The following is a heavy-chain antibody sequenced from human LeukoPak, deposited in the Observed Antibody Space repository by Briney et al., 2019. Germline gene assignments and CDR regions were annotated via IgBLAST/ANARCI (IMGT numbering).Heavy chain of an antibody. CDR1: GGTFSSSA. V-gene: IGHV1-69*13. J-gene: IGHJ3*02. Sequence: SVKVSCKASGGTFSSSAISWVRQAPGQGLEWMRGIIPIFGTANYAQKFQGRVTITADESTSTAYMELSSLRSEDTAVYYCARAELVVVVAAQSDAFDIWGQGTMVTVSS. CDR2: IIPIFGTA. D-gene: IGHD2-15*01. CDR3: ARAELVVVVAAQSDAFDI.